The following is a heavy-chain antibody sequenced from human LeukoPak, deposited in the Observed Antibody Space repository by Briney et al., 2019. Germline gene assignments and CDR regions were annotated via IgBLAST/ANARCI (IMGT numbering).Heavy chain of an antibody. D-gene: IGHD6-6*01. CDR1: GGSISSSSYY. Sequence: SETLSLTCTVSGGSISSSSYYWGWIRQPPGKGLEWIGSIYYSGSIYYNPSLKSRVTISVDTSKNQFSLKLSSVTAADTAVYYCARGVARSSKFHFSYYFDYWGQGTLVTVSS. V-gene: IGHV4-39*07. CDR2: IYYSGSI. J-gene: IGHJ4*02. CDR3: ARGVARSSKFHFSYYFDY.